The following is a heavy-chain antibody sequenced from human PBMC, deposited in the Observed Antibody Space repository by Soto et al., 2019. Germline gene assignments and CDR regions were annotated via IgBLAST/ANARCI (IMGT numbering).Heavy chain of an antibody. Sequence: ASVKVSCKASGYTFTNYAVHWVRQAPGQRLEWMGWINAGNGNTKYSQDVQGRVTITRDTSASTAYMELSSLTFEDTVLYYCARSFLGYCGGGSCLPYSSYMDVWGKGTTVTVSS. J-gene: IGHJ6*03. D-gene: IGHD2-15*01. CDR1: GYTFTNYA. V-gene: IGHV1-3*01. CDR2: INAGNGNT. CDR3: ARSFLGYCGGGSCLPYSSYMDV.